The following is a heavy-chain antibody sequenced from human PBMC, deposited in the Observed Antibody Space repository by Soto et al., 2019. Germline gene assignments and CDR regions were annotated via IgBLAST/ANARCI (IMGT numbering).Heavy chain of an antibody. V-gene: IGHV3-23*01. D-gene: IGHD6-13*01. Sequence: EVQLLESGGGLVQPGGSLRLSCAASGFTFINYAVTWGRQAPGQGLEWVSTISGSGGSTYYADSVKGRFTISRDNSKNTLYLQMNSLRAEDTAVYYCAKDQGSSWYEIDYWGQGTLVTVSS. CDR1: GFTFINYA. CDR2: ISGSGGST. J-gene: IGHJ4*02. CDR3: AKDQGSSWYEIDY.